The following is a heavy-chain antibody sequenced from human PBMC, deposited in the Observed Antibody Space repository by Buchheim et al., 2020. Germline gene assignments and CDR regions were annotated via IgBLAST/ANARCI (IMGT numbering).Heavy chain of an antibody. CDR1: GFTFSTYS. CDR2: ISGSGRTT. CDR3: ARDKYGDYSFDH. V-gene: IGHV3-48*01. Sequence: EVELVESGGGLVQPGGSLRLSCAASGFTFSTYSLNWVRQAPGKGLEWVSYISGSGRTTYYADSVKGRFTIARDNAKNSFYMPMNSLRVEDTAVYYCARDKYGDYSFDHWGQGTL. D-gene: IGHD4-17*01. J-gene: IGHJ4*02.